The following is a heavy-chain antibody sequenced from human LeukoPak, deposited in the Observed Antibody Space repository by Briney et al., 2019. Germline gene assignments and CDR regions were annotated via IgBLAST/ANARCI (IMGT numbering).Heavy chain of an antibody. CDR2: ISSSSSTI. Sequence: GGSLRLSCAASGFTFSSYSMNWVRQAPGKGLEWVSYISSSSSTIYYADSVKGRFTISRDNAKNSLYLQMNSLRAEDTAVYYCARDFRARDYGSGIKSSAFDIWGQGTMVTVSS. V-gene: IGHV3-48*01. CDR1: GFTFSSYS. J-gene: IGHJ3*02. CDR3: ARDFRARDYGSGIKSSAFDI. D-gene: IGHD3-10*01.